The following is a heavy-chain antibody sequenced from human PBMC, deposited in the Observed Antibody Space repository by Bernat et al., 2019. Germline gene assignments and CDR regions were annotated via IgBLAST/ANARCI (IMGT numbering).Heavy chain of an antibody. J-gene: IGHJ4*03. CDR1: GFPFSNYW. CDR2: MSGDGRST. Sequence: EVQVVESGGGLVQPGGSLRLSCAGSGFPFSNYWIHWVRQAPGKGLVWLSGMSGDGRSTGYAGLVEGPFTNSQKHGKNTAFPEVKHLEAGGSGFYYWGILWICTNRGFDLWGQGILVPGSS. D-gene: IGHD2-8*01. CDR3: GILWICTNRGFDL. V-gene: IGHV3-74*01.